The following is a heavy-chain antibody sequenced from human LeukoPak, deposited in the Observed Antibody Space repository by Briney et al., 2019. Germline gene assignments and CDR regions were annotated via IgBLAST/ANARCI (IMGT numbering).Heavy chain of an antibody. CDR3: AKTFYYDSSGNVEAFDI. CDR1: GFTFSSYG. D-gene: IGHD3-22*01. J-gene: IGHJ3*02. Sequence: PGGSLRLTCAASGFTFSSYGMHWVRQAPGKGLEWLAFRRYDGSNKYYADSVKGRFTISRDNSKNTLYLQMNSLRAEDTAVYYCAKTFYYDSSGNVEAFDIWGQGTMVTVSS. CDR2: RRYDGSNK. V-gene: IGHV3-30*02.